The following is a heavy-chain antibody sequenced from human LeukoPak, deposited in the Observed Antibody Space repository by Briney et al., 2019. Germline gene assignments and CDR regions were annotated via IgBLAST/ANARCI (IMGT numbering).Heavy chain of an antibody. V-gene: IGHV3-43D*03. Sequence: GGSLRLSCAASGFTFDDYAMHWVRQAPGKGLEWVSLINWDGGSTYYADSMKGRFTISRDNSKSSLYLQMNSLRAEDTAFYYCAKDPYARYSGSYLDHWGQGTLVTVSS. D-gene: IGHD1-26*01. J-gene: IGHJ4*02. CDR1: GFTFDDYA. CDR3: AKDPYARYSGSYLDH. CDR2: INWDGGST.